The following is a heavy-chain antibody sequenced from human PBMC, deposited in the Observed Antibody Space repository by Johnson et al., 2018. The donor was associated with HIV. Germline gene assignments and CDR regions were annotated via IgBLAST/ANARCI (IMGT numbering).Heavy chain of an antibody. J-gene: IGHJ3*02. CDR3: ARYKLDPQAGGDAFDI. CDR2: IKQDGSEK. CDR1: GFTFDDYA. V-gene: IGHV3-7*01. Sequence: VQLVESGGGLVQPGRSLRLSCAASGFTFDDYAMHWVRQAPGKGLEWVANIKQDGSEKYYVDSVKGRFTISRDNAKNSLYLQMNSLRAEDTAVYSCARYKLDPQAGGDAFDIWGQGTMVTVSS. D-gene: IGHD1-1*01.